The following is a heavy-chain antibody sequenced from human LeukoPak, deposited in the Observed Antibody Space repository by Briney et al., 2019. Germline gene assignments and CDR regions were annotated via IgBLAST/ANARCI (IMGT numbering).Heavy chain of an antibody. CDR3: ARSPNLYGSGSYYNAFDY. Sequence: SQTLSLTCAVSGGSISSGGYSWSWIRQPPGKGLEWIGYIYHSGSTYYNPSLKSRVTISVDRSKNQFSLKLSSVTAADTAVYYCARSPNLYGSGSYYNAFDYWGQGTLVTVSS. J-gene: IGHJ4*02. D-gene: IGHD3-10*01. CDR1: GGSISSGGYS. CDR2: IYHSGST. V-gene: IGHV4-30-2*01.